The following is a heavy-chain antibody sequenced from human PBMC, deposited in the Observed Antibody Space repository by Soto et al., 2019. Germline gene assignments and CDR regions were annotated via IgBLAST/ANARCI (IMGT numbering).Heavy chain of an antibody. Sequence: QVQLVQSRAEVKKPGSSVKVSCKASGGTFSSYTISWVRQAPGQGLEWMGRIIPILGIANYAQKFQGRVTITADKSTSTAYMELSSLRSEDTAVYYCARSCSSTSCYSNYYYMDVWGKGTTVTVSS. CDR1: GGTFSSYT. CDR2: IIPILGIA. J-gene: IGHJ6*03. CDR3: ARSCSSTSCYSNYYYMDV. D-gene: IGHD2-2*01. V-gene: IGHV1-69*02.